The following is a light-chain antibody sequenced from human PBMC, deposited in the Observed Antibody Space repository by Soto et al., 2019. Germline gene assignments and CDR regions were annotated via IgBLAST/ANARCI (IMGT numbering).Light chain of an antibody. Sequence: EIVMTQSPATLSVSPGERATLSCRASQSVSSNLAWYQQKPGQAPRLLIYGASTRATGIPARFSGSGSGTEFTLTISSLQSEDFAVYYCQQYNNWPQTFGQGTQVAIK. CDR2: GAS. J-gene: IGKJ1*01. CDR1: QSVSSN. CDR3: QQYNNWPQT. V-gene: IGKV3-15*01.